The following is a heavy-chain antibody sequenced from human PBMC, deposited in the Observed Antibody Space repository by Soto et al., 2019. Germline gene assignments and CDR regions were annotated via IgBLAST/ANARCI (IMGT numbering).Heavy chain of an antibody. CDR1: GGTFSSYA. D-gene: IGHD1-1*01. J-gene: IGHJ4*02. V-gene: IGHV1-69*13. CDR2: IIPIFGTA. CDR3: ASLRDWNDPY. Sequence: SVKVSCKAPGGTFSSYAISWVRQAPGQGLEWMGGIIPIFGTANYAQKFQGRVAITADESTSTAYMELSSLRSEDTAVYYCASLRDWNDPYWGQGTLVTVSS.